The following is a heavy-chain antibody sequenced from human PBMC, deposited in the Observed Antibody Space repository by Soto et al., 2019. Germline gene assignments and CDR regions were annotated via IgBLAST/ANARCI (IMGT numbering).Heavy chain of an antibody. CDR2: ISSNGADT. V-gene: IGHV3-64D*08. J-gene: IGHJ6*02. Sequence: GGSLRLSCSASGFTFSRHAMHWVRQAPGKGLEYASVISSNGADTYYADSVKGRFTISRDNSKNNLNLQMSSLRAEDTAFYYCVKDRYCSITTCYADMDVWGQGTTVTVSS. D-gene: IGHD2-2*01. CDR1: GFTFSRHA. CDR3: VKDRYCSITTCYADMDV.